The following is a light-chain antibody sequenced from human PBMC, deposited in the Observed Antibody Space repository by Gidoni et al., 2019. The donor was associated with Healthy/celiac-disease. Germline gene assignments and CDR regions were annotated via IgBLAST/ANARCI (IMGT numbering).Light chain of an antibody. J-gene: IGKJ1*01. CDR2: GAS. Sequence: EIVLTQSPGTLSLSPGERATLSCRASQSVSSSYLAWYQQKPGQAPRLLIYGASSRATGIPDRFSGSGSGTDFTLTISRLEPEDFAVYYCQQYGSSLTWKFXQGTKVEIK. CDR1: QSVSSSY. CDR3: QQYGSSLTWK. V-gene: IGKV3-20*01.